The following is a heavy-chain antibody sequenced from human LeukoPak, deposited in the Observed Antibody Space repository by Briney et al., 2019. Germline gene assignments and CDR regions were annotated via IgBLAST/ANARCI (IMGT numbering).Heavy chain of an antibody. CDR3: AREFGHSSGWKNTFFDY. V-gene: IGHV3-7*01. J-gene: IGHJ4*02. Sequence: GGSLRLSCAASGFTFSSYWMSWVRQAPGKGLEWVASIKQDGSEKYYVDSVKGRFTISRDNAKNSLYLQMNSLRAEDTAVYYCAREFGHSSGWKNTFFDYWGQGTLVTVSS. CDR2: IKQDGSEK. D-gene: IGHD6-19*01. CDR1: GFTFSSYW.